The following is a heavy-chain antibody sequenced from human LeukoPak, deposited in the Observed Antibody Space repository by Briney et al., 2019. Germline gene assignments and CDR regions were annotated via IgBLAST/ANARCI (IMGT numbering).Heavy chain of an antibody. CDR2: INPSGGST. V-gene: IGHV1-46*01. Sequence: EASVKVSCKASGYTFTNYYIHWVRQAPGQGLEWMGIINPSGGSTSYAQKFRGRVTMTRDTSTSTVYMELSSLRSEDTAVYYCARNSPSARLRFLEWLSNYYFDYWGQGTLVTVSS. D-gene: IGHD3-3*01. CDR3: ARNSPSARLRFLEWLSNYYFDY. J-gene: IGHJ4*02. CDR1: GYTFTNYY.